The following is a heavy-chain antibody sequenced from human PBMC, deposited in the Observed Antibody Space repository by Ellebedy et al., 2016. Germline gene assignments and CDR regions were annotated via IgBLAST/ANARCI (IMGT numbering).Heavy chain of an antibody. CDR3: ARGRELLRGYYYYGMDV. CDR1: GFTFSSYS. J-gene: IGHJ6*02. V-gene: IGHV3-21*01. Sequence: GGSLRLXXAASGFTFSSYSMNWVRQAPGKGLEWVSSISSSSSYIYYADSVKGRFTISRDNAKNSLYLQMNSLRAEDTAVYYCARGRELLRGYYYYGMDVWGQGTTVTVSS. D-gene: IGHD1-26*01. CDR2: ISSSSSYI.